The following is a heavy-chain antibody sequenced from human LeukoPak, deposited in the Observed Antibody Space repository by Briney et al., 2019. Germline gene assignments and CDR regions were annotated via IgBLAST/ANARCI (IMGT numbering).Heavy chain of an antibody. CDR2: ISGYNGNT. CDR3: ARVLPPTYIEIVQTAPYYFDF. V-gene: IGHV1-18*01. CDR1: GYSFPSYD. J-gene: IGHJ4*02. Sequence: ASVKVSCKASGYSFPSYDITWVRQAPGQGLEWMGRISGYNGNTKYAQKFQGRVTMTTDTSTSTAYMDLRGLRSDDTAVYYCARVLPPTYIEIVQTAPYYFDFWGQETLVTVSS. D-gene: IGHD2/OR15-2a*01.